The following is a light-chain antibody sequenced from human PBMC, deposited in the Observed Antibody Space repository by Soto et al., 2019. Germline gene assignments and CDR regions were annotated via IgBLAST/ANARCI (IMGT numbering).Light chain of an antibody. V-gene: IGLV2-18*02. Sequence: QSALTQPPSVSGSPGQSVTISCTGTSSDVGGYNRVSWYQQPPGKAPKLLIYDVSNRPSGGSTRFSGSKSGNTASLTISGLQAEDEADYYCTSYATGSAYVFGPGTKVIVL. J-gene: IGLJ1*01. CDR3: TSYATGSAYV. CDR2: DVS. CDR1: SSDVGGYNR.